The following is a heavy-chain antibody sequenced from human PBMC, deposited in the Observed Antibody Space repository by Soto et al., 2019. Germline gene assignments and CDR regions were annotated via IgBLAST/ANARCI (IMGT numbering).Heavy chain of an antibody. Sequence: QVQLQESGPGLVKPSQTLSLTCTVSGGSNIRDGYYWSWGRQHPGKGLEWIAYISYSGSSYSNPSLKSRVTTSADTSKNQFALSLTSVTAADTAVYFCERATPAGSADFWGQGTLVTVSS. CDR3: ERATPAGSADF. J-gene: IGHJ4*02. V-gene: IGHV4-31*03. CDR1: GGSNIRDGYY. D-gene: IGHD2-2*01. CDR2: ISYSGSS.